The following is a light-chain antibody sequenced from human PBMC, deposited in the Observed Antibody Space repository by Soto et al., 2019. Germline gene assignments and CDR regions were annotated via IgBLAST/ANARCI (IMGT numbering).Light chain of an antibody. CDR3: SSYTTSSTLVV. CDR2: DVS. V-gene: IGLV2-14*01. J-gene: IGLJ2*01. Sequence: QSVLTQPASVSGSPGQSSTISCTGTSSDVGDYNYVSWYQQHPGKAPKLMIYDVSNRPSGVSNRFSGSKSGNTASLTISGLQAEDEDDYYCSSYTTSSTLVVFGGGTKLTVL. CDR1: SSDVGDYNY.